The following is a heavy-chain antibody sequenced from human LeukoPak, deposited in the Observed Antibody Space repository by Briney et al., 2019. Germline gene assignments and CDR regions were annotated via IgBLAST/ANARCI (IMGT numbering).Heavy chain of an antibody. CDR2: INWNGGST. J-gene: IGHJ1*01. V-gene: IGHV3-20*04. Sequence: PGGSLRLSCAASGFTFDDYGMSWVRQAPGKGLEWVSGINWNGGSTGYADSVKGRFTISRDNAKNSLYLQMSSLRAEDTALYYCARDMPPAYYDSSGYYSGYFQHWGQGTLVTVSS. CDR3: ARDMPPAYYDSSGYYSGYFQH. CDR1: GFTFDDYG. D-gene: IGHD3-22*01.